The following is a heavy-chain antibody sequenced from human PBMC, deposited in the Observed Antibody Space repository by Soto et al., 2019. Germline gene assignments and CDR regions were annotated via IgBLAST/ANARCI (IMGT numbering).Heavy chain of an antibody. Sequence: ASVKVSWKASGYGFTSYGISWVRQAPGQGLEWMGWISAYNGNTNYAQKLQGRVTMTTDTSTSTAYMELRSLRSDDTAVYYCARANVLRYFDWSPVDYWGQGTLVTVSS. D-gene: IGHD3-9*01. CDR1: GYGFTSYG. CDR3: ARANVLRYFDWSPVDY. V-gene: IGHV1-18*01. J-gene: IGHJ4*02. CDR2: ISAYNGNT.